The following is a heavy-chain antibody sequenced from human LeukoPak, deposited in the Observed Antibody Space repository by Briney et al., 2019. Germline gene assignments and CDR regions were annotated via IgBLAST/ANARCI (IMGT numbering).Heavy chain of an antibody. V-gene: IGHV1-8*01. CDR3: ARLGLPSSGWSYYYYYMDV. D-gene: IGHD6-19*01. CDR2: MNPNSGNT. Sequence: GASVKVSCKASGYTFTSYDINWVRQATGQGLGWMGWMNPNSGNTGYAQKFQGRVTMTRNTSISTAYMELSSLRSEDTAVYYCARLGLPSSGWSYYYYYMDVWGKGTTVTISS. J-gene: IGHJ6*03. CDR1: GYTFTSYD.